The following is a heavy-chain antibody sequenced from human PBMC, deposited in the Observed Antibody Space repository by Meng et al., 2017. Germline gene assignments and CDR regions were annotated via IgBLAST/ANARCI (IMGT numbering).Heavy chain of an antibody. CDR1: GGSISSSNW. J-gene: IGHJ4*02. CDR2: IYHSGST. V-gene: IGHV4-4*02. Sequence: VQVQGSGPGLVKPSGTLSLTCAVSGGSISSSNWWSWVRQPPGKGLEWIGEIYHSGSTNYNPSLKSRVTISVDKSKNQFSLKLSSVTAADTAVYYCARWSIYCSGGSCYSFDYWGQGTLVTVSS. D-gene: IGHD2-15*01. CDR3: ARWSIYCSGGSCYSFDY.